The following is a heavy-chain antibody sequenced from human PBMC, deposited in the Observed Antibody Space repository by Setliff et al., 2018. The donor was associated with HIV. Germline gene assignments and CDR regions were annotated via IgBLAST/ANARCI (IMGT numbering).Heavy chain of an antibody. Sequence: GGSLRLSCAASGFPFSSYVMSWVRQAPGKGLEWVASIRSDGSNKYYADSVTGRFTISRDDSKNTLYLQMNSLRAEDTAVYYCAKDAGSYSYVHEYFQHWGQGTLVTVSS. CDR1: GFPFSSYV. D-gene: IGHD5-18*01. CDR2: IRSDGSNK. J-gene: IGHJ1*01. CDR3: AKDAGSYSYVHEYFQH. V-gene: IGHV3-30*02.